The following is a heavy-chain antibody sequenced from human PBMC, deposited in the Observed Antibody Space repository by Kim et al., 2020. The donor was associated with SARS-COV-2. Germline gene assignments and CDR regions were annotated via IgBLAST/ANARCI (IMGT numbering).Heavy chain of an antibody. J-gene: IGHJ4*02. CDR1: GFTFNDAW. V-gene: IGHV3-15*01. Sequence: GGSLRLSCAASGFTFNDAWMNWVRQAPGKGLEWIGRIKSKSAGGTTDYAAPVKGRFIVSRDDSQNTLYLQMNSLKTEDTGVYYCTTDGPCIYLWGSNLDYWGQGTLVTVSS. CDR3: TTDGPCIYLWGSNLDY. D-gene: IGHD2-15*01. CDR2: IKSKSAGGTT.